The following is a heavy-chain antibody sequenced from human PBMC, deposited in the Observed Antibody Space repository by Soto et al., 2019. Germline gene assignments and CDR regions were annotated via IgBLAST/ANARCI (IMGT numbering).Heavy chain of an antibody. J-gene: IGHJ4*01. CDR3: ARDYADIAVAGIPLLAH. CDR1: GFTFSNYA. V-gene: IGHV1-3*01. Sequence: QVQLVQSGAEVKKPGASVNVSCKASGFTFSNYAMHWGRRAPGQRLERMGWINSGNGNTRYLEKLQGRVTIIRDTSASTVYMELSSLRSEDTAVYYCARDYADIAVAGIPLLAHWGQGTLVTVSS. CDR2: INSGNGNT. D-gene: IGHD6-19*01.